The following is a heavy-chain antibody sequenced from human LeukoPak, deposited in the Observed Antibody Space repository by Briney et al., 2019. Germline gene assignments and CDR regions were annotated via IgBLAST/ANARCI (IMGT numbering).Heavy chain of an antibody. CDR2: IYYSGST. CDR3: AREGGVRGVIPHYFDY. J-gene: IGHJ4*02. V-gene: IGHV4-59*01. Sequence: SETLSLTCTVSGGSISSYYWSWIRRPPGKGLEWIGYIYYSGSTNYNPSLKSRVTISVDTSKNQFSLKLSSVTAADTAVYYCAREGGVRGVIPHYFDYWGQGTLVTVSS. D-gene: IGHD3-10*01. CDR1: GGSISSYY.